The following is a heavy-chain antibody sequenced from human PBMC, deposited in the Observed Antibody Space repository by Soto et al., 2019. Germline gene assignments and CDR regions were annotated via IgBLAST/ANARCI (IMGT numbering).Heavy chain of an antibody. V-gene: IGHV4-39*01. D-gene: IGHD2-15*01. CDR2: IYYSGST. CDR1: GGSISSSSYY. J-gene: IGHJ5*02. Sequence: QLQLQESGPGLVKPSETLSLTCTVSGGSISSSSYYWGWIRQPPGKGLEWIGSIYYSGSTYYNPSLKSRVTISVDTSKNQFSLKLSSVTAADTAVYYCATHAILGYCSGGSCYTHSLSNWFDPWGQGTLVTVSS. CDR3: ATHAILGYCSGGSCYTHSLSNWFDP.